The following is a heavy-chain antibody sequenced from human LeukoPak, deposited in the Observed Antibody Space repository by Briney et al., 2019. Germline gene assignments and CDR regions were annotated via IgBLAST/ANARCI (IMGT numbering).Heavy chain of an antibody. V-gene: IGHV3-30*01. CDR2: ISYDGSNK. J-gene: IGHJ4*02. D-gene: IGHD6-13*01. CDR3: ARSGWGIAFDY. CDR1: GFTFNSYA. Sequence: GRSLRLSCAASGFTFNSYAMHWVRQAPGKGLEWVAVISYDGSNKYYADSVKGRFTISRDNSKNTLYLQMNSLRAEDTAVYYCARSGWGIAFDYWGQGTLVTVSS.